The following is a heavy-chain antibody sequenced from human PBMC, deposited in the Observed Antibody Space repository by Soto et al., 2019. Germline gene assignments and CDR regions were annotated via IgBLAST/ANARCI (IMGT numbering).Heavy chain of an antibody. V-gene: IGHV3-49*03. CDR2: IRSKAYGGTT. CDR3: TRDLFTNNWNYVVYYYYGMDV. J-gene: IGHJ6*02. Sequence: GGSLRLSCTASGFTFGDYAMSWFRQAPGKGLEWVGFIRSKAYGGTTEYAASVKGRFTISRDDSKSIAYLQMNSLKTEDTAVYYCTRDLFTNNWNYVVYYYYGMDVWGQGTTVTVSS. D-gene: IGHD1-7*01. CDR1: GFTFGDYA.